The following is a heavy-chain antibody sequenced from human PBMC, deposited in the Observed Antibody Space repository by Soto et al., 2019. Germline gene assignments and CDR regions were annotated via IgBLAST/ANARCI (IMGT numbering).Heavy chain of an antibody. CDR1: GGSISSGGYY. CDR2: IYYSGST. V-gene: IGHV4-31*03. D-gene: IGHD6-6*01. Sequence: SSETLSLTCTVSGGSISSGGYYWSWIRQHPGKGLEWIGYIYYSGSTYYNPSLKSRVTISVDTSKNQFSLKLSSVTAADTAVYYCARWSSSQIDYWGQGTLVTVSS. J-gene: IGHJ4*02. CDR3: ARWSSSQIDY.